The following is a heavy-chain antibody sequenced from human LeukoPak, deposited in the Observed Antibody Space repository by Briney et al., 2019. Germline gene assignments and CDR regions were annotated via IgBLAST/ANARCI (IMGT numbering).Heavy chain of an antibody. CDR3: TTEDIVVVVGAYDP. J-gene: IGHJ5*02. CDR2: IRSKTDGGTT. D-gene: IGHD2-15*01. Sequence: GGSLRLSCAASGLTFSHAWMTWVRQAPGKGLEWVGRIRSKTDGGTTDYAAPVKGRFTISRDDSKNTLYLQINSLKIEDTAVYYCTTEDIVVVVGAYDPWGQGTLVTVSS. V-gene: IGHV3-15*01. CDR1: GLTFSHAW.